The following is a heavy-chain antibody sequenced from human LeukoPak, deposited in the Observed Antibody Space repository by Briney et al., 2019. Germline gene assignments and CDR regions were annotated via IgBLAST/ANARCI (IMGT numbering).Heavy chain of an antibody. CDR3: ARRRDMDV. J-gene: IGHJ6*04. V-gene: IGHV4-34*01. CDR2: INHSGST. Sequence: SETLSLACAVYGGSFSGYYWSWIRQPPGKGLEWIGEINHSGSTNYNPSLKSRVTISVDTSKNQFSLKLSSVTAADTAVYYYARRRDMDVWGKGTTVTISS. CDR1: GGSFSGYY.